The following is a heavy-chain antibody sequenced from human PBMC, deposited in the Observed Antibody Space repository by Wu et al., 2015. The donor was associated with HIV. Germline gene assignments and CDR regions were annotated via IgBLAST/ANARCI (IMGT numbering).Heavy chain of an antibody. D-gene: IGHD1/OR15-1a*01. V-gene: IGHV1-69*05. Sequence: QVQLVQSGAEVKKPGSSVKVSCKASGGTFSSYAISWVRQAPGQGLEWMGGIIPIFGTANYAQKFQGRVTMTTDTSTSTAYMELRSLRSDDTAVYYCARDKWVGNKWYYVGQGTLVTVSS. CDR1: GGTFSSYA. CDR2: IIPIFGTA. J-gene: IGHJ4*02. CDR3: ARDKWVGNKWYY.